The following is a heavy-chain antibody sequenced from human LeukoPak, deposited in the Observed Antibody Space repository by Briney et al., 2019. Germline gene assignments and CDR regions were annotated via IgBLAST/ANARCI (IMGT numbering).Heavy chain of an antibody. D-gene: IGHD3-9*01. J-gene: IGHJ6*04. CDR3: AKDLGRYSAGLGMDV. V-gene: IGHV3-23*01. CDR1: GFTFSSYA. CDR2: ISGSGGST. Sequence: GGSLRPSCAASGFTFSSYAMSWVRQAPGKGLEWVSAISGSGGSTYYADSVKGRFTISRDNSKNTLYLQMNSLRAEDTAVYYCAKDLGRYSAGLGMDVWGKGTTVTVSS.